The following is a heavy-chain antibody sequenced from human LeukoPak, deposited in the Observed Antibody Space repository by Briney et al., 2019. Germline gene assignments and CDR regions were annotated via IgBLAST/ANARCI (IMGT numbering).Heavy chain of an antibody. CDR2: ISHSGST. J-gene: IGHJ4*02. D-gene: IGHD3-9*01. Sequence: SETLSLTCAVYGGSFSGYYWSWIRQPPGKGLEWIGEISHSGSTNYNPSLKGRVTISVDTSKNQFSLKLSSVTAADTAVYYCARAPRIRGYDILTGYYKPYYFDYWGQGTLVTVSS. CDR1: GGSFSGYY. CDR3: ARAPRIRGYDILTGYYKPYYFDY. V-gene: IGHV4-34*01.